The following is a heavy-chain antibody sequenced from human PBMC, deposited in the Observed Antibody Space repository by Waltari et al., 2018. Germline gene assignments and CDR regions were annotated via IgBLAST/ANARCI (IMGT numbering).Heavy chain of an antibody. V-gene: IGHV4-38-2*01. CDR2: IYHSGST. CDR1: GYSIRSGHY. CDR3: ARGYYDSSGYS. Sequence: QVQLQESGPGPVKPSETLSLNCAGPGYSIRSGHYWVWIRQPQGKGLEWIGSIYHSGSTYYNPSLKSRVTISVDTSKNQFSLKLSSVTAADTAVYYCARGYYDSSGYSWGQGTLVTVSS. D-gene: IGHD3-22*01. J-gene: IGHJ5*02.